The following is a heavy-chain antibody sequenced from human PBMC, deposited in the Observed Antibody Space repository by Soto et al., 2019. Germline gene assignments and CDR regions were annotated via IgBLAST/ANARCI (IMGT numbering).Heavy chain of an antibody. V-gene: IGHV1-8*01. Sequence: QVQLVQSGAEVKKPGASVKVSCKASGYTFTSYDINWVRQATGQGLEWMGWMNPNSGNTGYAQKFQGRVTMTRNTSISTAYMELSSLRSEDTAVYYCARGRFSRYGSGSYTAHYWGQGTLVTVSS. D-gene: IGHD3-10*01. J-gene: IGHJ4*02. CDR3: ARGRFSRYGSGSYTAHY. CDR1: GYTFTSYD. CDR2: MNPNSGNT.